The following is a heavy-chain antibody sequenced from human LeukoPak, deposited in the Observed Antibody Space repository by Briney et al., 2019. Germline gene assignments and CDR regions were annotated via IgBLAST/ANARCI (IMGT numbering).Heavy chain of an antibody. CDR1: GFTFDDYA. CDR2: ISGDGGST. J-gene: IGHJ3*02. D-gene: IGHD3-3*01. Sequence: GGSLRLSCAASGFTFDDYAMHWVRQAPGNGLEWVSLISGDGGSTYYADSVKGRFTISRDNSKNSLYLQMNSLRTEDTALYYCAKDLLTYYDFWSGSHDAFDIWGQGTMVTVSS. V-gene: IGHV3-43*02. CDR3: AKDLLTYYDFWSGSHDAFDI.